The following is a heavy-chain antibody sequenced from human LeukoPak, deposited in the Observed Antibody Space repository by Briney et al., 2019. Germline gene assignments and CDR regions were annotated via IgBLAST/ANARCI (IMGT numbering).Heavy chain of an antibody. Sequence: GGSLRLSCAASGFTFSSYWMHWVRHAPGKGLVWVSRINSDGSSTSNADSVKGRFIISRDNAKNTLYLQMNSLRAEDTAVYYCARDSPSGYYYYYMDVWGKGTTVTVSS. J-gene: IGHJ6*03. CDR1: GFTFSSYW. CDR3: ARDSPSGYYYYYMDV. CDR2: INSDGSST. V-gene: IGHV3-74*01. D-gene: IGHD3-10*01.